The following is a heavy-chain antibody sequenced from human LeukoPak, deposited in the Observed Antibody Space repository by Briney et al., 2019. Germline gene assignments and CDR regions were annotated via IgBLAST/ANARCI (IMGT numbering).Heavy chain of an antibody. CDR1: GFTFTDFY. Sequence: GGSLRLSCAASGFTFTDFYMSWIRQAPGKGLEWVSYISSSGTTIYYADSVMGRFTIFRDNAKNSLYLQMNSLRAEDTAVYYCARALTGFIPGNWGQGTLVTVSS. D-gene: IGHD3-9*01. J-gene: IGHJ4*02. CDR3: ARALTGFIPGN. CDR2: ISSSGTTI. V-gene: IGHV3-11*01.